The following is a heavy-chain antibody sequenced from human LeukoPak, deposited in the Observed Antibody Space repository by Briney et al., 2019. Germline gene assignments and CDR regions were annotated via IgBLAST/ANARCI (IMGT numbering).Heavy chain of an antibody. D-gene: IGHD4-23*01. V-gene: IGHV1-2*02. CDR2: INPNNGGT. CDR3: ARRTVVSYYYMDV. CDR1: GYTFTGYY. Sequence: ASVKVSCKASGYTFTGYYMHWVRQAPGQGLEWMGWINPNNGGTNYAQRFQGRVTMTTDTSISTAYMELSSLRSEDTAVYYCARRTVVSYYYMDVWGKGTTVTVSS. J-gene: IGHJ6*03.